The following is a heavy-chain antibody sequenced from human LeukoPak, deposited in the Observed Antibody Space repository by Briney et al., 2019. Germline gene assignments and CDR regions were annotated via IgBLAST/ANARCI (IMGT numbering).Heavy chain of an antibody. J-gene: IGHJ5*02. D-gene: IGHD3-10*01. V-gene: IGHV4-61*05. CDR2: IHYTGST. CDR1: GGSISSSSYY. CDR3: ARGGYYGSGNDFRFDP. Sequence: SETLSLTCTVSGGSISSSSYYWGWIRQPPGKGLECIGYIHYTGSTNYNPSLKSRVTISVDTSKSQFSLELSSVTAADTAIYYCARGGYYGSGNDFRFDPWGQGTLVTVSS.